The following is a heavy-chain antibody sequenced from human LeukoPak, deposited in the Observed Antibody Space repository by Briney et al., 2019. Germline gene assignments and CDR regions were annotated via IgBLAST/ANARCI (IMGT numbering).Heavy chain of an antibody. Sequence: AASVKVSCKASGVIFTGSFIHWVRQAPGQGLEWMGWINSNTGGTKFAQKFQGRVTMTRDTSINTAYMELSSLRSDDTAVYYCARADPVAYWGQGTQVTVSS. J-gene: IGHJ4*02. CDR1: GVIFTGSF. CDR3: ARADPVAY. V-gene: IGHV1-2*02. CDR2: INSNTGGT.